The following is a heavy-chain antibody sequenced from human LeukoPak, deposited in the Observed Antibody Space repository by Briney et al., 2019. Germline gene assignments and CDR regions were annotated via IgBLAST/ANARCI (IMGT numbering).Heavy chain of an antibody. CDR3: ARGRYYYRSSHSDSKHPQNDY. D-gene: IGHD3-22*01. J-gene: IGHJ4*02. CDR2: INHSGST. V-gene: IGHV4-34*01. Sequence: SSETLSLTCAVYGGSFSGYYWTWIRQPPGKGLEWIGEINHSGSTNHNPSLKSRVTISVDTSKNQFSLKLSSVTAADTAAYYCARGRYYYRSSHSDSKHPQNDYWGQGTLVTVSS. CDR1: GGSFSGYY.